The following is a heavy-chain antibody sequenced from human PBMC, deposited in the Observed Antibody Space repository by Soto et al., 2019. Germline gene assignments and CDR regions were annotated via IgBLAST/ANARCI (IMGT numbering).Heavy chain of an antibody. CDR2: IYYSGST. V-gene: IGHV4-30-4*01. CDR3: AIYGGSSVYFDY. Sequence: QVQLQESGPGLVKPSQTLSLTCTVSGGSISSGDYYWSWIRQPPGKGLEWIGYIYYSGSTYYNPSLKSRVTISVDTSKDQFSRKLSSMTAAATAVYYCAIYGGSSVYFDYWGQGTLVTVSS. CDR1: GGSISSGDYY. J-gene: IGHJ4*02. D-gene: IGHD2-15*01.